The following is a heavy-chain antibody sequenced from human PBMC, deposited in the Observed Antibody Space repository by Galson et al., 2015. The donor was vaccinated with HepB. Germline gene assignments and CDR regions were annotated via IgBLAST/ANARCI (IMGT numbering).Heavy chain of an antibody. CDR1: GFTVSSKS. Sequence: SLRLSCAASGFTVSSKSMSWVRQAPGKGLEWVSVIYGGGNSYYADSVKGRFTISRDNSKNTLYLQMNSLRAEDTAVYYFARYLGGLYYYENWFDPWGQGTLVTVSS. D-gene: IGHD3-22*01. J-gene: IGHJ5*02. V-gene: IGHV3-53*01. CDR2: IYGGGNS. CDR3: ARYLGGLYYYENWFDP.